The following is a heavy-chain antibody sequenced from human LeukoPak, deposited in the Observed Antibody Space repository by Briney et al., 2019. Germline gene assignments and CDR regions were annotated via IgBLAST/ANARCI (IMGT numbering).Heavy chain of an antibody. CDR1: GFTFSSYS. D-gene: IGHD3-10*02. V-gene: IGHV3-23*01. CDR3: AELGITMIGGV. J-gene: IGHJ6*04. CDR2: ISPSGDIT. Sequence: GGSLRLSCAASGFTFSSYSMNWVRQAPGKGLEWVSGISPSGDITYYADSVKGRFTISRDNSKNTLYLEVNSLRAEDTAVYYCAELGITMIGGVWGKGTTVTISS.